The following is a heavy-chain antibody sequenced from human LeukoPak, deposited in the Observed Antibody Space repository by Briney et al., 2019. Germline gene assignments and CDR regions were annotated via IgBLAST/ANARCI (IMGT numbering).Heavy chain of an antibody. CDR1: GFTFSKCG. CDR3: TKGDGGSYPIDY. J-gene: IGHJ4*02. D-gene: IGHD6-19*01. Sequence: GGSLRLSCAASGFTFSKCGMSWVRQAPGKGLEWVSTVNENGRNTHYADSVKGRFTISRDNSKNTLLSQMNSLRADDTALYYCTKGDGGSYPIDYWGQGTLVIVSS. V-gene: IGHV3-23*01. CDR2: VNENGRNT.